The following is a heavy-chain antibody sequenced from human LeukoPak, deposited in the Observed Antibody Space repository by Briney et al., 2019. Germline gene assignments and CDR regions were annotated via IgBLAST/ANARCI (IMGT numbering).Heavy chain of an antibody. CDR1: GYTFTSYD. J-gene: IGHJ4*02. Sequence: GASVKVSCKASGYTFTSYDINWVRQAPGQGLEWMGRIIPIFGIAIYAQKFQGRVTITADKSTSTAYMELSSLRSEDTAVYYCARDRGDGYIWGRYFDYWGQGTLVTVSS. D-gene: IGHD5-24*01. V-gene: IGHV1-69*04. CDR3: ARDRGDGYIWGRYFDY. CDR2: IIPIFGIA.